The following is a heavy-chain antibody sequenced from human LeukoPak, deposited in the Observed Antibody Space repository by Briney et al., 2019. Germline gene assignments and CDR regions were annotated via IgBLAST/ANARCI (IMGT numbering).Heavy chain of an antibody. CDR1: GFTFSSYA. V-gene: IGHV3-21*01. CDR3: ARDPHFGGYFDY. Sequence: GGSLRLSCAASGFTFSSYAMSWVRQAPGKGLEWVSSISSSSSYIYYADSVKGRFTISRDNAKNSLYLQMNSLRAEDTAVYYCARDPHFGGYFDYWGQGTLVTVSS. CDR2: ISSSSSYI. J-gene: IGHJ4*02. D-gene: IGHD3-10*01.